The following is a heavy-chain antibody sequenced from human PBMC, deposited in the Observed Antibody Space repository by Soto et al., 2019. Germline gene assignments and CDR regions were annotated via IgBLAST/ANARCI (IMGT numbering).Heavy chain of an antibody. CDR1: GFTFSNSA. V-gene: IGHV3-23*01. D-gene: IGHD2-21*02. J-gene: IGHJ4*02. Sequence: GGSLRLSCVASGFTFSNSAMSWVRHVPGKGLEWAAGISSSGGRTNYADSVKGRFTISRDNSKDTLYLQMNSLRAEDTALYYCAKVQEFCGFNCYIVDSWGQGGLVTV. CDR3: AKVQEFCGFNCYIVDS. CDR2: ISSSGGRT.